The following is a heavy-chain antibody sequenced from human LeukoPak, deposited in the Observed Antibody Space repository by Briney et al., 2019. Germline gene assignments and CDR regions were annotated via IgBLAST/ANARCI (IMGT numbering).Heavy chain of an antibody. CDR3: ARDGYNYYFDY. CDR2: IYSGGST. D-gene: IGHD5-24*01. Sequence: GGSLRVSCAASGFTVSSNYMSWVRQAPGKGLEWVSVIYSGGSTYYADSVKGRFTISRDNSKNTLYLQMNSLRAEDTAVYYCARDGYNYYFDYWGQGTLVTVSS. V-gene: IGHV3-66*02. J-gene: IGHJ4*02. CDR1: GFTVSSNY.